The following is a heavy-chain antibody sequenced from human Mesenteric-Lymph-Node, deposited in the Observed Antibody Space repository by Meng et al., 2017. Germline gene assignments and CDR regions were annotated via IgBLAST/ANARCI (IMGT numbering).Heavy chain of an antibody. V-gene: IGHV3-66*01. CDR2: IYSGGST. CDR1: GFTVSSNY. CDR3: ARKSGWYGSNWFDP. D-gene: IGHD6-19*01. Sequence: GESLKISCAASGFTVSSNYMSWVRQAPGKGLEWVSVIYSGGSTYYADSVKGRFTISRDNSKNTLYLQMNSLRAEDTAVYYCARKSGWYGSNWFDPWGQGTLVTVSS. J-gene: IGHJ5*02.